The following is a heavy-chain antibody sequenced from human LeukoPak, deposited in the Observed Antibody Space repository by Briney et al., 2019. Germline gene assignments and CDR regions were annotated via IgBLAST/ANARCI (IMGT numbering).Heavy chain of an antibody. V-gene: IGHV3-30*02. CDR3: AKVGGDSSVGDDY. Sequence: GGSLRLSCAASGFTFSSYGMHWVRQAPGKGLEWVAVIWYDGSNKYYADSVKGRFTISGDSSKNTLYLQMNSLRAEDTAVYYCAKVGGDSSVGDDYWGQGTLVTVSS. J-gene: IGHJ4*02. D-gene: IGHD3-22*01. CDR1: GFTFSSYG. CDR2: IWYDGSNK.